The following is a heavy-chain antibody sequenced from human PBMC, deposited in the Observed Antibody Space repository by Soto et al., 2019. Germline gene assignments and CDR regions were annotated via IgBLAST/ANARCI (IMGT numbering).Heavy chain of an antibody. CDR3: AGDLGAGSSSWYDY. CDR2: IIPILGIA. D-gene: IGHD6-13*01. Sequence: QVQLVQSGAEVKKPGSSVKVSCKASGGTFSSYTISWVRQAPGQGLEWMGRIIPILGIANYAQKFQGRVTITSDKSTSTAYMEVSSLRSEDRAVYYCAGDLGAGSSSWYDYWGQGTLVTVSS. CDR1: GGTFSSYT. V-gene: IGHV1-69*08. J-gene: IGHJ4*02.